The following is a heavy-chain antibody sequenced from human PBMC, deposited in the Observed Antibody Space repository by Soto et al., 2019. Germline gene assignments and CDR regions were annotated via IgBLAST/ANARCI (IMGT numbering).Heavy chain of an antibody. CDR3: ARGPLNVGFYYFGY. J-gene: IGHJ4*02. V-gene: IGHV1-46*03. D-gene: IGHD3-10*02. Sequence: ASVKVSCKASGYTFTKYCMHWVRQAPGQGLEWMGVIFPSDGSTIYAQKFQGRVSMTRDTSTSTVYMELSSLRSDDTTVYYCARGPLNVGFYYFGYWGQGTQVTVSS. CDR2: IFPSDGST. CDR1: GYTFTKYC.